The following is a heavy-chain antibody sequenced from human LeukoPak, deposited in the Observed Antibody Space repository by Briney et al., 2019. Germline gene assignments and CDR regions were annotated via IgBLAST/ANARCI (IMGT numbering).Heavy chain of an antibody. CDR3: RRGRTYSDQGFDY. CDR2: IYTSGST. D-gene: IGHD6-13*01. J-gene: IGHJ4*02. CDR1: GGSISSYY. V-gene: IGHV4-4*07. Sequence: SETLSLTCTVSGGSISSYYWSWIRHPAGKGLEWIGRIYTSGSTNFNPSLKGRVPMSVDPSKNQSSLTLSSLTAADPAWYYLRRGRTYSDQGFDYWGQGTLVTVSS.